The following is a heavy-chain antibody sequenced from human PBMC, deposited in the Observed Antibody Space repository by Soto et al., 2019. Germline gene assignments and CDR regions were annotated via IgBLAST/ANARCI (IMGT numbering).Heavy chain of an antibody. CDR1: GFTFSTYA. V-gene: IGHV3-30*04. CDR2: ISYDGSNK. CDR3: ATPPVIDIVVPPDY. Sequence: QVQLVESGGGVVQPGRSLRLSCAASGFTFSTYAMHWVRQAPGKGLEWVAVISYDGSNKHYADSVKGRFTISRDNSKHTLDLQMNRLRAQDTAVYYCATPPVIDIVVPPDYWGQGTLVTVSS. D-gene: IGHD2-15*01. J-gene: IGHJ4*02.